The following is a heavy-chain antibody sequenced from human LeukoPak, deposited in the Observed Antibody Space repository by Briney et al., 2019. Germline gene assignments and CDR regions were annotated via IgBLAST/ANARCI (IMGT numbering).Heavy chain of an antibody. V-gene: IGHV4-59*01. CDR3: ARHVVVVATPMWYFDL. Sequence: PSETLSPTSTVSGGSISSYYWSWIRQPPGKGLEWIGYIYYSGSTNYNPSLKSRVTISVDTSKNQFSLKLSSVTAADTAVYYCARHVVVVATPMWYFDLWGRGTLVTVSS. CDR1: GGSISSYY. D-gene: IGHD2-15*01. CDR2: IYYSGST. J-gene: IGHJ2*01.